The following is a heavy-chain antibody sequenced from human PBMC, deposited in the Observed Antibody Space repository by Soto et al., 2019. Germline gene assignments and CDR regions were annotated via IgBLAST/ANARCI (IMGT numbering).Heavy chain of an antibody. CDR2: ISYDGSNK. CDR3: AKVRGSSGYYDYYYGMDV. Sequence: GGSLRLSCAASGFTFSSYGMHWVRQAPGKGLEWVAVISYDGSNKYYADSVKGRFTISRDNSKNTLYLQMNSLRAEDTAVYDCAKVRGSSGYYDYYYGMDVWGQGTTGTVSS. V-gene: IGHV3-30*18. D-gene: IGHD3-22*01. CDR1: GFTFSSYG. J-gene: IGHJ6*02.